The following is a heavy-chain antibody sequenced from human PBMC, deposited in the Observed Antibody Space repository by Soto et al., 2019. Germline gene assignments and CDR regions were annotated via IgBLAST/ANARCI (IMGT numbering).Heavy chain of an antibody. CDR2: INHSGTV. J-gene: IGHJ4*02. CDR1: GGAFNGYY. V-gene: IGHV4-34*01. D-gene: IGHD3-10*01. CDR3: ARAGAALVRGSIGGFDY. Sequence: QVHLQQWGAGLLKPSETLSLTCAVNGGAFNGYYWTWIGQSPGKGLQWIGEINHSGTVDYNPSLKSRVTLSIDTSKKQFSLTLTSVTAADTAVYYCARAGAALVRGSIGGFDYWGQGTLVTVSS.